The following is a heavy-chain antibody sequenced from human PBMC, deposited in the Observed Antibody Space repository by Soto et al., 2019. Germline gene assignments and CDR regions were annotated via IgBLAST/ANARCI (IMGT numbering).Heavy chain of an antibody. CDR1: GFTSSRYG. D-gene: IGHD2-2*01. V-gene: IGHV3-21*06. CDR2: ISSSTSYV. J-gene: IGHJ5*01. CDR3: ARDPSEGRVGNWFES. Sequence: PVGSLRLSCAASGFTSSRYGMNWLRQAPGKGLEWVASISSSTSYVYYADSVKGRFSTSRDNAKNILYLEMYALRTEDTAVYYCARDPSEGRVGNWFESWGQGTLVTVSS.